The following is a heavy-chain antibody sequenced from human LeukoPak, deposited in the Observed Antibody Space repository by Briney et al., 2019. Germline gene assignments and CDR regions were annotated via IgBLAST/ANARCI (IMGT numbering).Heavy chain of an antibody. V-gene: IGHV3-21*01. J-gene: IGHJ4*02. D-gene: IGHD3-9*01. CDR3: GRDGMTYYDILTGDINY. CDR2: ISNSSSDI. Sequence: GGSLRLSCAASGFTLSSYSMNWVRQAPGKGLEWVSSISNSSSDIYYVDSVKGRFTISRDNAKNSLYLQMNSLIAEDTAVYYCGRDGMTYYDILTGDINYWGQGTLVTVSS. CDR1: GFTLSSYS.